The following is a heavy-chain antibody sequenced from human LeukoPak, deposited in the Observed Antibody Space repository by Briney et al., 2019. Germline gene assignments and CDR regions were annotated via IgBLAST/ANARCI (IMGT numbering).Heavy chain of an antibody. V-gene: IGHV3-23*01. CDR1: GFTFSSYA. J-gene: IGHJ4*02. CDR2: ISGSGGST. Sequence: TGGSLRLSCAASGFTFSSYAMSWVRQAPGKGLEWVSTISGSGGSTYYADSVKGRFTISRDNSKNTLYLQMNSLRAEDTAVYYCAKKRGVGATAVTHFDYWGQGTLVTVSS. D-gene: IGHD1-26*01. CDR3: AKKRGVGATAVTHFDY.